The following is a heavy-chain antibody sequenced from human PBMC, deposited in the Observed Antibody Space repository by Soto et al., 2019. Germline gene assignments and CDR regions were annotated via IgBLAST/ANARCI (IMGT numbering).Heavy chain of an antibody. D-gene: IGHD3-3*01. V-gene: IGHV3-23*01. CDR1: GFTFSSYA. CDR3: AIWVFWSCYYTNRYFDY. J-gene: IGHJ4*02. CDR2: ISGSGGST. Sequence: GGSLRLSCAASGFTFSSYAMSWVRQAPGKGLERVSAISGSGGSTYYADSVKGRFTISRDNSKNTLYLQMNSLRAEDTAVYYCAIWVFWSCYYTNRYFDYCAQGTLVTVSS.